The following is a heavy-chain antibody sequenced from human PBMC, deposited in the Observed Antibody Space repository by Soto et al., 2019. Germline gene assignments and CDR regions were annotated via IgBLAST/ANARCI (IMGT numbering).Heavy chain of an antibody. CDR2: ISSSSATI. CDR3: ARAAGIMTRGFHGMDV. D-gene: IGHD3-10*01. Sequence: EVQLVESGGGLVQPGGSLRLSCSASGFTFSSYDMHWVRQGPGKGPEWVSYISSSSATIHYVDSVKGRFTISRDNAKNSVYLQMNSLRAEDSAVYYCARAAGIMTRGFHGMDVWGQGTTVTVSS. V-gene: IGHV3-48*03. J-gene: IGHJ6*02. CDR1: GFTFSSYD.